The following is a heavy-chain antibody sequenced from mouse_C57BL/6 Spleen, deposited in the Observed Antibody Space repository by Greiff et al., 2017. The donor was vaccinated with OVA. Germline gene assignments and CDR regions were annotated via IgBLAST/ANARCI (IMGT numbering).Heavy chain of an antibody. CDR3: ARLDDGRYYFDY. J-gene: IGHJ2*01. D-gene: IGHD2-3*01. V-gene: IGHV1-82*01. CDR2: IYPGDGDT. Sequence: VKLVESGPELVKPGASVKISCKASGYAFSSSWMNWVKQRPGKGLEWIGRIYPGDGDTNYNGKFKGKATLTADKSSSTAYMQLSSLTSEDSAVYFCARLDDGRYYFDYWGQGTTLTVSS. CDR1: GYAFSSSW.